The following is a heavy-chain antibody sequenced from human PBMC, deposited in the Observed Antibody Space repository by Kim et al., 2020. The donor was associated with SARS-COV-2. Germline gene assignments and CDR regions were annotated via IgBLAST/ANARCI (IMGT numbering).Heavy chain of an antibody. V-gene: IGHV2-70*01. D-gene: IGHD6-13*01. J-gene: IGHJ4*02. CDR3: ARFIAAAGPIDY. Sequence: SGPTLVNPTQTLTLTCTFSGFSLSTSGMCVSWIRQPPGKALEWLALIDWDDDKYYSTSLKTRLTLSKDTSKNQVVITMTNMDPVDTATYYCARFIAAAGPIDYWGQGTLVTVSS. CDR2: IDWDDDK. CDR1: GFSLSTSGMC.